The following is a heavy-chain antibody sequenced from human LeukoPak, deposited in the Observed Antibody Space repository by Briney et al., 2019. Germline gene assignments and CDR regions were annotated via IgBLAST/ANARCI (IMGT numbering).Heavy chain of an antibody. CDR2: ITSSGAYI. V-gene: IGHV3-21*01. CDR3: ARQGYSSGWYRAFDI. D-gene: IGHD6-19*01. CDR1: GFTFNYYN. J-gene: IGHJ3*02. Sequence: GGSLRLSCAASGFTFNYYNMNWVRQAPGKALEWVSSITSSGAYIFYADSVRGRFTISRDNAKDSLYLQMNSLGPEDTAVYYCARQGYSSGWYRAFDIWGQGTMVTVSS.